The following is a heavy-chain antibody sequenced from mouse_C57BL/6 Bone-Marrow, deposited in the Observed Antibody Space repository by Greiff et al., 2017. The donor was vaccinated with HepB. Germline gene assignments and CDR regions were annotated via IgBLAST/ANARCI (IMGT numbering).Heavy chain of an antibody. CDR2: IRSKSNNYAT. CDR3: VRQARWLLLDWYFDV. D-gene: IGHD2-3*01. CDR1: GFSFNTYA. V-gene: IGHV10-1*01. Sequence: EVKLMESGGGLVQPKGSLKLSCAASGFSFNTYAMNWVRQAPGKGLEWVARIRSKSNNYATYYADSVKDRFTISRDDSESMLYLQMNNLKTEDTAMYYCVRQARWLLLDWYFDVWGTGTTVTVSS. J-gene: IGHJ1*03.